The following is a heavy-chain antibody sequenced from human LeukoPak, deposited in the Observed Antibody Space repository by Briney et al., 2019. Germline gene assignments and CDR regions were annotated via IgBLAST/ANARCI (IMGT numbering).Heavy chain of an antibody. CDR1: GYTFTSYA. V-gene: IGHV1-3*01. CDR2: INAGNGNT. CDR3: ARGWIQLWSALWY. J-gene: IGHJ4*02. D-gene: IGHD5-18*01. Sequence: GASVKVSCKASGYTFTSYAMHWVRQAPGQRLEWMGWINAGNGNTKYSQKFQGRVTITRDTSASTAYMELSSLRSEDTAVYYCARGWIQLWSALWYWGQGTLVTVSS.